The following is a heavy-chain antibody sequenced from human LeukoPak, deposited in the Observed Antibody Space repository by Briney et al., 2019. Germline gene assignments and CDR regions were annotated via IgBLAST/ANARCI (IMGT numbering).Heavy chain of an antibody. CDR1: GYTFTSYG. J-gene: IGHJ6*04. V-gene: IGHV1-8*03. CDR3: ARGLVVPAARAMDV. Sequence: ASVKVSCKASGYTFTSYGINWVRQATGQGLEWMGWMNPNSGNTGYAQKFQGRVTITRNTSISTAYMELSSLRSEDTAVYYCARGLVVPAARAMDVWGKGTTVTVSS. D-gene: IGHD2-2*01. CDR2: MNPNSGNT.